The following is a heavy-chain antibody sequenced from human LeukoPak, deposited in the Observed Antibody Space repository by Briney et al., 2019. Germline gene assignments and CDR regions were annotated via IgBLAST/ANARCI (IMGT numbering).Heavy chain of an antibody. CDR1: GFTFSSSA. Sequence: PGGSLRLSCAASGFTFSSSAMSWVRQAPGKGLEWVSAISGSGGSTYYADSVKGRFTISRDNSKNTLYLQMNSLRAEDTALYYCAKDGGIAARLTDCWGQGTLVTVSS. CDR3: AKDGGIAARLTDC. D-gene: IGHD6-6*01. J-gene: IGHJ4*02. CDR2: ISGSGGST. V-gene: IGHV3-23*01.